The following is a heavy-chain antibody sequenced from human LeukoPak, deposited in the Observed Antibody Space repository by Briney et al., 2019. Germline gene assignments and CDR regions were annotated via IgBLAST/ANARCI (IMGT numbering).Heavy chain of an antibody. CDR3: ATIREYSSSSGSFDY. J-gene: IGHJ4*02. CDR1: GYTFTSYG. Sequence: ASVKVSCKASGYTFTSYGISWVRQAPGQGLEWMGWISAYNGNTNYAQKLQGRVTMTTDTSTSTAYMELRSLRSDDTAVYYCATIREYSSSSGSFDYWGQGTLVTVSS. V-gene: IGHV1-18*01. CDR2: ISAYNGNT. D-gene: IGHD6-6*01.